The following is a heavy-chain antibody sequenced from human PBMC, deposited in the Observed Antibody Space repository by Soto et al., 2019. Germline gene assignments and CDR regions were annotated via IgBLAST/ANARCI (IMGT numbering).Heavy chain of an antibody. CDR3: ARDPKFYYGSGSYSGYYYYGMDV. Sequence: GGSLRLSCAASGFTVSSNYMSWVRQAPGKGLEWVSVIYSGGSTYYADSVKGRFTISRDNSKNTLYLQMNSLRAEDTAVYYCARDPKFYYGSGSYSGYYYYGMDVWGQGTTVTVSS. D-gene: IGHD3-10*01. V-gene: IGHV3-53*01. J-gene: IGHJ6*02. CDR1: GFTVSSNY. CDR2: IYSGGST.